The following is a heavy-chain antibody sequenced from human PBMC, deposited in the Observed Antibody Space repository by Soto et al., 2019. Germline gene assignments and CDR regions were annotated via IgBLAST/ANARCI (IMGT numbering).Heavy chain of an antibody. CDR3: ARTPPLLDWFDP. CDR2: INAGNGNT. D-gene: IGHD2-8*01. CDR1: GYTFTSYA. J-gene: IGHJ5*02. V-gene: IGHV1-3*01. Sequence: QVQLVQSGAEVKKPGASVKVSCKASGYTFTSYAMHWVRQAPGQRLEWMGWINAGNGNTKYSQKFQGRVTITRDTSASTAYRELSSLRSEDTAVYYCARTPPLLDWFDPWGQGTLVTVSS.